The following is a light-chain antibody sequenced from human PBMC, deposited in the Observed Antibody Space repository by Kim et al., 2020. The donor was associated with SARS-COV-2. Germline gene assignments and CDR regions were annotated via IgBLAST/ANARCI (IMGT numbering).Light chain of an antibody. CDR2: KDS. V-gene: IGLV3-25*03. CDR1: ALPKQY. Sequence: SYELTQPPSVSVSPGQTARITCSGDALPKQYAYWYQQKPGQAPVLVIYKDSERPSGIPERFSGSSSGTTVTFTISGVQAEDEADYYCQSADSSGTYHWVFGGGTKLTVL. CDR3: QSADSSGTYHWV. J-gene: IGLJ3*02.